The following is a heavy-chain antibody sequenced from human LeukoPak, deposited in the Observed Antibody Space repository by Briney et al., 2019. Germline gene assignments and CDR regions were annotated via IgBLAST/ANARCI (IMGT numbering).Heavy chain of an antibody. D-gene: IGHD5-24*01. CDR2: ITPGGGT. CDR1: GYTFTNYA. V-gene: IGHV1-2*02. Sequence: ASAKVSCKASGYTFTNYAMHWVRQAPGQGLEWMGWITPGGGTNYPQNFQGRVAITWDTSITTAYMDLSRLTSDDTAVYYCARDRYGDGFAHFDYWGQGVLVTVSS. J-gene: IGHJ4*02. CDR3: ARDRYGDGFAHFDY.